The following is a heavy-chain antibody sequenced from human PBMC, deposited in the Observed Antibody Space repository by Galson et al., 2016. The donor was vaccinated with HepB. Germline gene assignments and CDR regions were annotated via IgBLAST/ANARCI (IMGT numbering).Heavy chain of an antibody. J-gene: IGHJ6*04. CDR2: ISRSGDST. V-gene: IGHV3-23*01. CDR3: VQGSTAPAV. CDR1: GFTFNNYG. Sequence: SLRLSCAASGFTFNNYGMTWVRQAPGKGLEVVSSISRSGDSTDYADSVKGRFTISRDKSKNTLSLQMNSLRAEDTAVYYCVQGSTAPAVWGKGTTVTVPS. D-gene: IGHD1-26*01.